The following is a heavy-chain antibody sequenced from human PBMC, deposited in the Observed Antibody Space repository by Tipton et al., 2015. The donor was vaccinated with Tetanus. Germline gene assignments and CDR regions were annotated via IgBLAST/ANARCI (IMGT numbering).Heavy chain of an antibody. CDR1: GGYISTYH. Sequence: TLSLTCTVSGGYISTYHWNWIRQSPGKGLEWIGYIDYFGSTKYNPSLKSRVAMSVDTSKNQLSLRLNSVTSADTAVYYCARSNGINAFDIWGQGTMVTVSS. V-gene: IGHV4-59*01. J-gene: IGHJ3*02. CDR3: ARSNGINAFDI. CDR2: IDYFGST. D-gene: IGHD3-10*01.